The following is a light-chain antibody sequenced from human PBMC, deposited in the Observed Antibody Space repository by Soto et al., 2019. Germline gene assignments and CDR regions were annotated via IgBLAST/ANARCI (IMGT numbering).Light chain of an antibody. CDR2: KAS. CDR3: QQYNTYSGT. CDR1: QYIGSW. V-gene: IGKV1-5*03. J-gene: IGKJ3*01. Sequence: DIPMTPSPSTLSASVGDRVTITCRASQYIGSWLAWYQQKPGKAPKLLIYKASSLESGVPSRFSGSGAGTDFAFTFGSLQPDDFATYCCQQYNTYSGTFGPGTKVDIK.